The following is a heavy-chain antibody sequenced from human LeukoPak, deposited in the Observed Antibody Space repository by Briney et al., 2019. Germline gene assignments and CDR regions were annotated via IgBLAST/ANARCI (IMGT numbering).Heavy chain of an antibody. CDR3: ARAYDTRGYMRRGFGY. CDR1: GVSINSGDYY. J-gene: IGHJ4*02. Sequence: PSETLSLTCTVSGVSINSGDYYWSWIRQPAGTGLEWIGRIFASGKTNYSPSLESRVTISVDTSKNQFSLKLSSVTAADTAVYYCARAYDTRGYMRRGFGYWGQGTLATVSS. V-gene: IGHV4-61*02. CDR2: IFASGKT. D-gene: IGHD3-22*01.